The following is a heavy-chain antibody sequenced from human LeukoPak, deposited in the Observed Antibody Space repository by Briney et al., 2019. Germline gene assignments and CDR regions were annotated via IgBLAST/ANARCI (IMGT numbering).Heavy chain of an antibody. J-gene: IGHJ6*02. CDR2: INHSGST. Sequence: SETLSLTCAVYSGSFSGYYWSWIRQPPGKGLEWIGEINHSGSTNFNPSLKSRVTISLDTSKNQFSLKLSSVTAADTAVYYCARSPCSSTSCYYYYGMDVWGQGTTVTVSS. CDR1: SGSFSGYY. CDR3: ARSPCSSTSCYYYYGMDV. V-gene: IGHV4-34*01. D-gene: IGHD2-2*01.